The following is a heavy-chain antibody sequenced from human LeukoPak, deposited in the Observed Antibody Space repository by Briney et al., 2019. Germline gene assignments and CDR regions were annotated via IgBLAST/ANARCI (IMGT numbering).Heavy chain of an antibody. CDR2: IYSGGST. D-gene: IGHD3-10*01. Sequence: GGSLRLSCAASGFTVSSNYMSWVRQAPGKGLEWVSVIYSGGSTYYADSVKGRFTISRDNSKNTPYLQMNSLRAEDTAVYYCARELLSHVGEYYFDYWGQGTLVTVSS. V-gene: IGHV3-53*01. CDR3: ARELLSHVGEYYFDY. CDR1: GFTVSSNY. J-gene: IGHJ4*02.